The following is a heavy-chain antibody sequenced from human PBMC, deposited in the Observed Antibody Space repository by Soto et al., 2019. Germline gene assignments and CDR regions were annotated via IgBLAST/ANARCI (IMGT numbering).Heavy chain of an antibody. CDR3: ARACSSNSCYDVFDY. D-gene: IGHD2-2*01. Sequence: SETLSLTSTVYGCSISSYYLSWIRQPAGKGLEWIGRIYTSGSTNYNPSLKSRVTMSVDTSKNQFSLKLSSVTAADTAVYYCARACSSNSCYDVFDYWGQGTLVTVYS. CDR2: IYTSGST. V-gene: IGHV4-4*07. J-gene: IGHJ4*02. CDR1: GCSISSYY.